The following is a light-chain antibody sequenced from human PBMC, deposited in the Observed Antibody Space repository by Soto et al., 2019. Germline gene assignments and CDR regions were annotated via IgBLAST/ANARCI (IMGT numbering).Light chain of an antibody. CDR2: GTS. J-gene: IGKJ3*01. V-gene: IGKV3-20*01. CDR3: QQYGSSYT. CDR1: QSVRSNY. Sequence: EIVLTQSPGTLSLSPGERATLSCRASQSVRSNYLAWYQQQPGQAPRLLIYGTSARATGIPDRFSGSGSGTDFTLTIRRLEPEDFAVYYCQQYGSSYTFGPGTKVEIK.